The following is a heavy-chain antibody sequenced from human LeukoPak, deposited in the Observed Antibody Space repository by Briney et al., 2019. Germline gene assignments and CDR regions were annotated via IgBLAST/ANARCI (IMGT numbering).Heavy chain of an antibody. CDR2: ISASGGST. J-gene: IGHJ1*01. Sequence: GGSLRLSCAASGFTFTDYAMSWVRQAPGKGLEWVSAISASGGSTYYADSVKGRFTISRDDSKATVYLHMNGLRAEDTAVYYCAKDRTSGWYDKYFQHWGQGTLVTVSS. D-gene: IGHD6-13*01. V-gene: IGHV3-23*01. CDR1: GFTFTDYA. CDR3: AKDRTSGWYDKYFQH.